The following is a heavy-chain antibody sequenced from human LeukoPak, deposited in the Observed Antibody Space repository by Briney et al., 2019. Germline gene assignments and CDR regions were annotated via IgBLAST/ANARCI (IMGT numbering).Heavy chain of an antibody. D-gene: IGHD6-13*01. CDR1: GGSFSGYY. CDR3: ARERDSSSWCDLGFDP. V-gene: IGHV4-34*01. CDR2: INHSGST. Sequence: SETLSLTCAVYGGSFSGYYWSWIRQPPGKGLEWIGEINHSGSTNYNPSLKSRVTISVDTSKNQFSLKLSSVTAADTAVYYCARERDSSSWCDLGFDPWGQGTLVTVS. J-gene: IGHJ5*02.